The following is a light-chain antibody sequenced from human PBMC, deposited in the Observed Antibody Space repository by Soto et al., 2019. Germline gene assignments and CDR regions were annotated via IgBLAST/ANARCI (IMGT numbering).Light chain of an antibody. Sequence: QASISHPASVSWSLGHAITIACTGTTRDIAGYNYISWYQQLPGKAPKLMIYQVTIRPSGISNRFSGSKSGNTASLTISGLQAEDEADYYCTSFSSPTSLYAFGTRTKV. CDR2: QVT. V-gene: IGLV2-14*01. CDR3: TSFSSPTSLYA. J-gene: IGLJ1*01. CDR1: TRDIAGYNY.